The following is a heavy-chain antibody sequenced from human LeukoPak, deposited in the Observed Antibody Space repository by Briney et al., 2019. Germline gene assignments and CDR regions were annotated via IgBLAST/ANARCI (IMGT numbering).Heavy chain of an antibody. D-gene: IGHD1-26*01. CDR3: VTPXXXELXXXAV. V-gene: IGHV4-38-2*02. CDR2: VYHNGET. Sequence: PSETLSLTCTVSGYSISTNYYWAWIRQSPGTGLEWIGSVYHNGETYYNPSLKSRVIMSVDTSKNEFSLRLTSVTAADTAVYYCVTPXXXELXXXAVWGKGTTVIVSS. CDR1: GYSISTNYY. J-gene: IGHJ6*04.